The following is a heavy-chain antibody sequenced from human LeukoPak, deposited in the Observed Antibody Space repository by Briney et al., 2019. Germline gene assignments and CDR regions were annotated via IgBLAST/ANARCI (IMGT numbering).Heavy chain of an antibody. CDR3: ASSSGSESGSYPFDY. CDR1: GGSISSSSYY. CDR2: IYYSGST. D-gene: IGHD1-26*01. J-gene: IGHJ4*02. Sequence: SETLSLTCTVSGGSISSSSYYWGWIRQPPGEGLEWIGSIYYSGSTYYNPSLKSRVTISVDTSKNQFSLKLSSVTAADTAVYYCASSSGSESGSYPFDYWGQGILVTVSS. V-gene: IGHV4-39*01.